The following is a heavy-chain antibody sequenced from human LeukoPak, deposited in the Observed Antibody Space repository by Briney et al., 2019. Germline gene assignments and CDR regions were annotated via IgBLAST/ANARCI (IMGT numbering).Heavy chain of an antibody. J-gene: IGHJ4*02. D-gene: IGHD7-27*01. Sequence: GGSLRLSCAASGFTFSTCWMHWVRQPPGKGLVWVSRITSDGRSTSYADSVKGRFTVSRDNAKNTLYLHMSSLTAEDTAIYYCARALGTVADFWGQGTMVTVSS. CDR1: GFTFSTCW. V-gene: IGHV3-74*01. CDR3: ARALGTVADF. CDR2: ITSDGRST.